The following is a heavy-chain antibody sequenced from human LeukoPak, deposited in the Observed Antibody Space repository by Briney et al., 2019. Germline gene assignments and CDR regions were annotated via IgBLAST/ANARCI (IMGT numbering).Heavy chain of an antibody. CDR1: GFSFRSCW. CDR2: ISSSSSYT. J-gene: IGHJ4*02. CDR3: ARVTQAVAGLDY. V-gene: IGHV3-21*05. D-gene: IGHD6-19*01. Sequence: PGGSLRLSCAASGFSFRSCWMHWVRQAPGKGLEWVSYISSSSSYTNYADSVKGRFTISRDNAKNSLYLQMNSLRAEDTAVYYCARVTQAVAGLDYWGQGTLVTVSS.